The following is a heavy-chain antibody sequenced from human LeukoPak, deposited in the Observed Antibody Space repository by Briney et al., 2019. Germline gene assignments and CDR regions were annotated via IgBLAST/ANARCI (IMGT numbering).Heavy chain of an antibody. CDR2: MNPNSGNT. D-gene: IGHD3-10*01. V-gene: IGHV1-8*01. Sequence: GASVTVSCTASGYTFTSYDINWVRQAPGQGLEWMGWMNPNSGNTGYAQKFQGRVTMTRNTSISTAYMELSSLRSEDTAVYYCARVELWFGELSTGYYGMDVWGQGTTVTVSS. CDR3: ARVELWFGELSTGYYGMDV. J-gene: IGHJ6*02. CDR1: GYTFTSYD.